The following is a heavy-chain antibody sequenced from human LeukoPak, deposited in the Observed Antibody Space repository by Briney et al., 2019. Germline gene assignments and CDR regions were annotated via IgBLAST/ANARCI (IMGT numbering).Heavy chain of an antibody. J-gene: IGHJ6*02. CDR1: GGSISSGGYY. D-gene: IGHD7-27*01. CDR2: IYHSGST. CDR3: ARPGQLGSLYCGLDV. V-gene: IGHV4-30-2*01. Sequence: SQTLSLTCTVSGGSISSGGYYWSWIRQPPGKGLEWIGYIYHSGSTNYNPSLKSRVTISVDTSKNQFSLKLTSVTAADTAVYYCARPGQLGSLYCGLDVWGQGTTVIVSS.